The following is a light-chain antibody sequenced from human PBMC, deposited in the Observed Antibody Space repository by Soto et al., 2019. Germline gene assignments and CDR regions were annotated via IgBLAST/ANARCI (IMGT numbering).Light chain of an antibody. CDR1: SNDVGGYNY. Sequence: QSALTQPASVSGSPGQSITISCTGTSNDVGGYNYVSWYQQHPGKAPKLMIYEVSDRPSGVSNRFSGSKSGNTASLTISGLQAEDEADYYCSSYASSSTPGVFGTGTKVTV. J-gene: IGLJ1*01. CDR2: EVS. CDR3: SSYASSSTPGV. V-gene: IGLV2-14*01.